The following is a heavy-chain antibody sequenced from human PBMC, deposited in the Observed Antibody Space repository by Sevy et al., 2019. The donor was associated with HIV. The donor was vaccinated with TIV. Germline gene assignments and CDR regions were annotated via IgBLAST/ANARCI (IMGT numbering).Heavy chain of an antibody. Sequence: GGSLRLSCAASGFTFDDYAMSWFRQAPGKGLEWVAFIARNSYEAYGGTTEYAASVKGRFIISRDDSKSIAYLQMNRLETEDTAVYYCSRGLATADTPEYYFDYWGQGTLVTVSS. CDR3: SRGLATADTPEYYFDY. CDR2: IARNSYEAYGGTT. J-gene: IGHJ4*02. CDR1: GFTFDDYA. D-gene: IGHD5-12*01. V-gene: IGHV3-49*03.